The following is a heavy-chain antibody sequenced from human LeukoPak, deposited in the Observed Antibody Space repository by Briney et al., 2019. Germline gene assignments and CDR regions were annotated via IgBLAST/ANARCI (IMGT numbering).Heavy chain of an antibody. Sequence: SVKVSCKASGGTFISYAISWVRQAPGQGLEWMGRIIPILGIANYAQKFQGRVTITADKSTSTAYMELSSLRSEDTAVYYCARDLRRDFYYYYGMDVWGQGTTVTVSS. CDR3: ARDLRRDFYYYYGMDV. CDR1: GGTFISYA. V-gene: IGHV1-69*04. D-gene: IGHD5/OR15-5a*01. J-gene: IGHJ6*02. CDR2: IIPILGIA.